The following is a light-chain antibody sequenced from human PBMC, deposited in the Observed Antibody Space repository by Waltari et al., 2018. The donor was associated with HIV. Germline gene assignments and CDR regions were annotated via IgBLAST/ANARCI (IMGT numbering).Light chain of an antibody. Sequence: QLVLTQSPSASASLRASLKLPCTLCSGHSSYAIAWPQQQPEKGPRYLMKLNNDGSHTKGDGIPNRFSGSSSGAERYLTISSLQSEDEADYYCQTWGSGIQVFGSGTKVTVL. J-gene: IGLJ1*01. CDR1: SGHSSYA. CDR3: QTWGSGIQV. V-gene: IGLV4-69*01. CDR2: LNNDGSH.